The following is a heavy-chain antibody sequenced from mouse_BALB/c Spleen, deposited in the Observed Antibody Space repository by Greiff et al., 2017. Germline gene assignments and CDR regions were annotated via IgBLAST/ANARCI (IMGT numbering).Heavy chain of an antibody. CDR1: GYTFTSYW. CDR3: SRRGGRSTMFPGRFAY. J-gene: IGHJ3*01. CDR2: INPSNGRT. Sequence: QVQLKQPGAELVKPGASVKLSCKASGYTFTSYWMHWVKQRPGQGLEWIGEINPSNGRTNYNEKFKGKATLTVDKSSSTAYMQLSSLTSEDSAVYVCSRRGGRSTMFPGRFAYWGQGTLFTVSA. D-gene: IGHD2-1*01. V-gene: IGHV1S81*02.